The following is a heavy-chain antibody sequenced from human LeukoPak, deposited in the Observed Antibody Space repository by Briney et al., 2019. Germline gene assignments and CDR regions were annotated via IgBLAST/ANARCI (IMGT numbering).Heavy chain of an antibody. Sequence: GGSLRLSCAASGFTFASYAMSWVRQAPGKGLEWVSAISSSGHDTYYVDSVKGRFTISRDNFNNTVHLQMNSLRAEDTAVYYCAKDLNSGSYHDYWGQGTLVTVSS. CDR2: ISSSGHDT. D-gene: IGHD1-26*01. CDR3: AKDLNSGSYHDY. J-gene: IGHJ4*02. V-gene: IGHV3-23*01. CDR1: GFTFASYA.